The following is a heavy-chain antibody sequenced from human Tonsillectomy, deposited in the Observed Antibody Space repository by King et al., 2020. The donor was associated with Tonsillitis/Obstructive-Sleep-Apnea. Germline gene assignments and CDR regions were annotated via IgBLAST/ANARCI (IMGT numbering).Heavy chain of an antibody. V-gene: IGHV3-23*04. CDR2: ISGRGGST. D-gene: IGHD4-17*01. Sequence: VQLVESGGGLVQPGGSLRLSCAASGFTFSSYAMSWVRQAPGKGLVWVSGISGRGGSTYYADSVKGRFTLSRDNSKNTLYLQMNSLRAEDTAVYYCARDQAVTSSPGMDVWGKGTTVTVSS. CDR1: GFTFSSYA. CDR3: ARDQAVTSSPGMDV. J-gene: IGHJ6*04.